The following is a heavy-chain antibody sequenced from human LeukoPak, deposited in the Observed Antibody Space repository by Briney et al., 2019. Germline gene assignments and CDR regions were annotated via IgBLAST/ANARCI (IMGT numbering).Heavy chain of an antibody. J-gene: IGHJ3*02. V-gene: IGHV4-59*08. Sequence: NPSETLSLTCTVSGGSISSYYWSWLRQPSGKGLEWIGYIYYSGSTNYNPSLKSRVTISVDTSKNQFSLKLSSVTAADTAVYYCARLFDAFDIWGQGTMVTVSS. CDR1: GGSISSYY. CDR3: ARLFDAFDI. CDR2: IYYSGST.